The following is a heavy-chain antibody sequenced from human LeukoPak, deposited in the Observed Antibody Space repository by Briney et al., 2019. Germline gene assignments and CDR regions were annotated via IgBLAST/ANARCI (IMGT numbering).Heavy chain of an antibody. V-gene: IGHV4-39*01. Sequence: SETLSLTCTVSGGSISSSSYYWGWTRQPPGKGLEWIGSIYYSGSTYYNPSLKSRVTISVDTSKNQFSLKLSSVTAADTAVYYCARHRGCSGGSCYNWFDPWGQGTLVTVSS. J-gene: IGHJ5*02. CDR3: ARHRGCSGGSCYNWFDP. CDR1: GGSISSSSYY. CDR2: IYYSGST. D-gene: IGHD2-15*01.